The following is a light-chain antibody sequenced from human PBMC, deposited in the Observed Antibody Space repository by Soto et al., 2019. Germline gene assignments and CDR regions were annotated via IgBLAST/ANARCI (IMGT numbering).Light chain of an antibody. V-gene: IGKV3-11*01. CDR1: QTVSSS. CDR3: QQHINWPLT. CDR2: EAS. J-gene: IGKJ4*01. Sequence: EIVLTQSPATLSLSPGERATLSCRASQTVSSSLACYQQKPGQAPRLLIYEASNRATGIPARFSGSGSGADFTLTISSLEPEDFALYYCQQHINWPLTFGGGTKVDI.